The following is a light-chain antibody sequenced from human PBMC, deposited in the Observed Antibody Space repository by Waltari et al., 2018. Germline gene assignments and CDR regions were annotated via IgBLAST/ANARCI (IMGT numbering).Light chain of an antibody. CDR2: ETT. V-gene: IGLV2-23*01. CDR1: SSDVGNYNL. Sequence: QSGLTQPASVSGSPGQSNTISCPGTSSDVGNYNLVSWYQQYPGKAPKLMIYETTKRTSGVSDRFSGSKSGNTASLTISGLQAEDEADYYCCSYAGLGTYVFGTGTKVTVL. CDR3: CSYAGLGTYV. J-gene: IGLJ1*01.